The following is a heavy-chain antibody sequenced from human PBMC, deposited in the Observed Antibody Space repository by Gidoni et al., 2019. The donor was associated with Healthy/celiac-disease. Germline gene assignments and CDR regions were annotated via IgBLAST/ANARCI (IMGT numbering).Heavy chain of an antibody. D-gene: IGHD3-10*01. CDR3: ARDRPALLEKYGMDV. Sequence: EVQLVESAGGLVQPGGSLRLSCAASGFTFSSYSMNWVRQAPGKGLEWVAYISSSSSTRYYADSVKGRFTISRDNAKNSLYLQMNSLRDEDTAVYYCARDRPALLEKYGMDVWGQGTTVTVSS. J-gene: IGHJ6*02. CDR2: ISSSSSTR. CDR1: GFTFSSYS. V-gene: IGHV3-48*02.